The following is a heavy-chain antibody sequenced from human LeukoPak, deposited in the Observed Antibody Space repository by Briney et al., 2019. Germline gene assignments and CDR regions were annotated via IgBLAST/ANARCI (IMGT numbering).Heavy chain of an antibody. CDR2: ISGSGGST. CDR3: AKSSVVSGSPSADAFDI. CDR1: GFTFSSYA. Sequence: GGSLRLSCAASGFTFSSYAMSWVRQAPGKGLERVSAISGSGGSTYYADSVKGRFTISRDNSKNTLYLQMNSLRAEDTAVYYCAKSSVVSGSPSADAFDIWGQGTMVTVSS. J-gene: IGHJ3*02. D-gene: IGHD1-26*01. V-gene: IGHV3-23*01.